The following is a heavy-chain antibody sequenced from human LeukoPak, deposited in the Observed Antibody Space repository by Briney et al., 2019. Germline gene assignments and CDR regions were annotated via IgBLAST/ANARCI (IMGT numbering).Heavy chain of an antibody. Sequence: GASVKVSCKASGYSFTGYYIHWVRQAPGQGLEWMGWISPKSGGTNYAQKFQGRVTMTRDTSISTAYMELNRLRSDDTAVYYCARGDIVLIKRAFDPWGQGTLVTVSS. CDR1: GYSFTGYY. V-gene: IGHV1-2*02. J-gene: IGHJ5*02. CDR3: ARGDIVLIKRAFDP. CDR2: ISPKSGGT. D-gene: IGHD2-8*01.